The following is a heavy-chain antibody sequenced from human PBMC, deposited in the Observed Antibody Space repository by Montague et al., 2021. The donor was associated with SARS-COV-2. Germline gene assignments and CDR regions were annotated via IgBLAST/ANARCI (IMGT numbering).Heavy chain of an antibody. CDR2: INHSGST. V-gene: IGHV4-34*01. Sequence: SKTLSLTCAVYGGSFSGYYWSWIRQPPGKGLEWIGEINHSGSTNXNPSLKSRVTISVDTSKNQFSLKLSSVTAADTAVYYCARGSAVTHYLGQGTLVTVSP. CDR1: GGSFSGYY. CDR3: ARGSAVTHY. J-gene: IGHJ4*02. D-gene: IGHD4-17*01.